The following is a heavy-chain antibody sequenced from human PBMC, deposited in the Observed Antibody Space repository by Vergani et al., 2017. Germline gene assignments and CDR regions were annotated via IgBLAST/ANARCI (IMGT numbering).Heavy chain of an antibody. CDR3: AREGQEDDFDY. J-gene: IGHJ4*02. CDR2: ISYDGSNK. V-gene: IGHV3-30*03. D-gene: IGHD2-15*01. CDR1: GFTFSSYG. Sequence: QVQLVESGGGVVQPGRSLRLSCAASGFTFSSYGMHWVRQAPGKGLEWVAVISYDGSNKYYADSVKGRFTISRDNSKNTLYLQMNSLRAEDTAVYYCAREGQEDDFDYWGQGTLVTVSS.